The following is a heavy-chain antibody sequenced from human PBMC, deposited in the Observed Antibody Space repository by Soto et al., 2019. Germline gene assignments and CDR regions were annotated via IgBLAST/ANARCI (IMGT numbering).Heavy chain of an antibody. J-gene: IGHJ6*02. D-gene: IGHD2-2*02. CDR3: ARSLRIPSHYYYYYGMDV. CDR1: GYTFTGYY. Sequence: QVQLVQSGAEVKKPGASVKVSCKASGYTFTGYYMHWVRQAPGQGLEWMGWINPNSGGTNYAQKCEGRVTMTRDTSISTAYMELSRLRSDDTAVYYCARSLRIPSHYYYYYGMDVWGQGTTVTVSS. CDR2: INPNSGGT. V-gene: IGHV1-2*02.